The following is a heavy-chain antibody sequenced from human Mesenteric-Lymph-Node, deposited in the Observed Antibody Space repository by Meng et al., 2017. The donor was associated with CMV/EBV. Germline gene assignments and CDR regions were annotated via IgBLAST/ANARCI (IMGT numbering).Heavy chain of an antibody. CDR1: AYSFSIFV. Sequence: KSSAYSFSIFVVYWVRPAPGPGLEWMGWINTNTENPTYAQCFTCRFVFSLDTSVSTAYLQFSSLKAEDAAVYSFARGERRENLVEYWGQGTLVTVSS. J-gene: IGHJ4*02. CDR2: INTNTENP. V-gene: IGHV7-4-1*02. CDR3: ARGERRENLVEY. D-gene: IGHD1-1*01.